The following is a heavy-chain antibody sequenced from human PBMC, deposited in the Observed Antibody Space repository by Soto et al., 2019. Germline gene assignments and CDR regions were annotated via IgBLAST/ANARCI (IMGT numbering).Heavy chain of an antibody. Sequence: GGSLRLSCAASGFTFSSYSMNWVRQAPGKGLEWVSSISSSSSYIYYADSVKGRFTISRDNAKNSLYLQMNSLRAEDTAVYYCARSPPPNWFAPWGQGTLVTVSS. CDR3: ARSPPPNWFAP. J-gene: IGHJ5*02. V-gene: IGHV3-21*01. CDR1: GFTFSSYS. CDR2: ISSSSSYI.